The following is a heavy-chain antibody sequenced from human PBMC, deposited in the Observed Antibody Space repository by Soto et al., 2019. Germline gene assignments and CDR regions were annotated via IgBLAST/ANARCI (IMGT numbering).Heavy chain of an antibody. V-gene: IGHV3-9*01. CDR1: GFTFDDYA. CDR3: AKESIAVAGSPVPYYYYYMDV. D-gene: IGHD6-19*01. CDR2: ISWNSGSI. J-gene: IGHJ6*03. Sequence: GGSLRLSCAASGFTFDDYAMHWVRQAPGKGLEWVSGISWNSGSIGYADSVKGRSTISRDNAKNSLYLQMNSLRAEDTALYYCAKESIAVAGSPVPYYYYYMDVWGKGTTVTVSS.